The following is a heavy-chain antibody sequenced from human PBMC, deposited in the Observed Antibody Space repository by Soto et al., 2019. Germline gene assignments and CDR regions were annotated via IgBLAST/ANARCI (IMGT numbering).Heavy chain of an antibody. J-gene: IGHJ4*02. CDR1: GGTFSSYP. CDR3: ARDLDGXXXXDY. V-gene: IGHV1-69*06. CDR2: ILPIFGTV. Sequence: QVQLVQSGAEVKKPGSSVNVSCKASGGTFSSYPISWVRQAPGQGLEWMGWILPIFGTVNYAQKFQGRVTITADRSTSTAYMDLSSLXXXXXXVYYCARDLDGXXXXDYWGQG.